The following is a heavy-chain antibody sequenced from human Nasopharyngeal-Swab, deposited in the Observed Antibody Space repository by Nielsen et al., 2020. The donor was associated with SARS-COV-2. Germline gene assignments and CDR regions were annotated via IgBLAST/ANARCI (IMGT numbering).Heavy chain of an antibody. J-gene: IGHJ6*02. Sequence: SVKISCKASGGTFSSYAISWVRQAPGQGLEWMGGIIPIFGTANYAQKFQGRVTITADESTSTAYMELSSLRSEDTAVYYCARISAAPPPYYGMDVWGQGTTVTVSS. CDR2: IIPIFGTA. CDR1: GGTFSSYA. V-gene: IGHV1-69*13. CDR3: ARISAAPPPYYGMDV. D-gene: IGHD6-13*01.